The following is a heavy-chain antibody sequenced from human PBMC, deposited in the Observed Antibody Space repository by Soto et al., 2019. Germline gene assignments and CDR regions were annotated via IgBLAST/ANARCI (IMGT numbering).Heavy chain of an antibody. CDR3: AKGCGSPPDY. CDR2: ISYDGSNK. Sequence: QVQLVESGGGVVQPGRSLRLSCAASGFTFSSYGMHWVRQAPGKGLEWVAVISYDGSNKYYADSVKGRFTISRDNSKNTLYLQMNSLRAEDTAVYYCAKGCGSPPDYWGQGTLVTVSS. V-gene: IGHV3-30*18. J-gene: IGHJ4*02. D-gene: IGHD2-21*01. CDR1: GFTFSSYG.